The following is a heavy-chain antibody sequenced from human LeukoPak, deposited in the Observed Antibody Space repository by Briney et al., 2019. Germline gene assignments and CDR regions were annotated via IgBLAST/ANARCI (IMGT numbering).Heavy chain of an antibody. Sequence: PGRSLRLSCAASGLTFSSYGMHWVRQAPGKGLEGVAVISYDGSNKYYADSVKGRFTISRDNSKNTLYLQMNSLRAEDTAVYYSAKAPPGSGRYIDCWGQGTPVTVSS. CDR2: ISYDGSNK. CDR3: AKAPPGSGRYIDC. D-gene: IGHD6-19*01. CDR1: GLTFSSYG. V-gene: IGHV3-30*18. J-gene: IGHJ4*02.